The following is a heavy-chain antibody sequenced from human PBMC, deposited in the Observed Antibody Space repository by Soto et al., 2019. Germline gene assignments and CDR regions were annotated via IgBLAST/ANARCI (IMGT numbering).Heavy chain of an antibody. J-gene: IGHJ6*02. CDR2: ISAYNGNT. V-gene: IGHV1-18*01. Sequence: ALVKVSCKASGYTFTSYGISWVRQAPGQGLEWMGWISAYNGNTNYAQKLQGRVTMTTDTSTSTAYMELRSLRSDDTAVYYCARDLSTKYYYDSSGYYYYYGMDVWGQGTTVTVSS. D-gene: IGHD3-22*01. CDR1: GYTFTSYG. CDR3: ARDLSTKYYYDSSGYYYYYGMDV.